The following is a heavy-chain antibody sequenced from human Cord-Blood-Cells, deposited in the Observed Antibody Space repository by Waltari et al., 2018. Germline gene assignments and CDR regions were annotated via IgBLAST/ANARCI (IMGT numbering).Heavy chain of an antibody. Sequence: QLQLQESGPGLVKPSETLSLTCTVSGGSISSSRSYWGWIRPPPGKGLEWIGSIYYSGSTYYNPSLKSRVTISVDTSKNQFSLKLSSVTAADTAVYYCARLPWGDGYEGYWGQGTLVTVSS. CDR3: ARLPWGDGYEGY. V-gene: IGHV4-39*01. CDR1: GGSISSSRSY. J-gene: IGHJ4*02. D-gene: IGHD5-12*01. CDR2: IYYSGST.